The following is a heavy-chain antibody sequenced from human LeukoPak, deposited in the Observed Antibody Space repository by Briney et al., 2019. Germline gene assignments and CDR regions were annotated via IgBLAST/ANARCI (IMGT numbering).Heavy chain of an antibody. Sequence: EASVKVSCKASGYTFTSYGISWMRQAPGQGLEWMGWISAYNGNTNYAQKLQGRVTMTTDTSTSTAYMELKSLRSDDTAVYYCARGLGYYDSSEYFDYWGQGTLVTVSS. D-gene: IGHD3-22*01. V-gene: IGHV1-18*01. CDR1: GYTFTSYG. CDR3: ARGLGYYDSSEYFDY. J-gene: IGHJ4*02. CDR2: ISAYNGNT.